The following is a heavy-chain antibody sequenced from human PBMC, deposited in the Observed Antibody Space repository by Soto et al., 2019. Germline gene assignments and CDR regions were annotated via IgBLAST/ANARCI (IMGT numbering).Heavy chain of an antibody. V-gene: IGHV1-18*01. D-gene: IGHD3-22*01. J-gene: IGHJ4*02. CDR2: ISAYNGDT. CDR1: VYTFTKYD. CDR3: VKGGYSGRSGPPLLDFFDY. Sequence: GXSVKDTCQASVYTFTKYDINGVRQAPGQGLEWMGRISAYNGDTNYAQNLQGRVTMTTDTSTSTAYMELRSLRSDDTALYYCVKGGYSGRSGPPLLDFFDYWGQGTLVTVSS.